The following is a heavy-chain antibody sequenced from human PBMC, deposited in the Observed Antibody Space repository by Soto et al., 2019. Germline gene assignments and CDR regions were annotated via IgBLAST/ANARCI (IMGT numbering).Heavy chain of an antibody. CDR1: GYPFATYV. D-gene: IGHD3-3*01. J-gene: IGHJ5*02. Sequence: ASVKVSCKTSGYPFATYVISWVRQAPGQGLEWMGWISPYNGNTKYAENFQGRATMTTDTSTSTAYMELRSLRSDDTGVYYCAREKTRSGFDPWGQGTLVTVS. CDR2: ISPYNGNT. CDR3: AREKTRSGFDP. V-gene: IGHV1-18*04.